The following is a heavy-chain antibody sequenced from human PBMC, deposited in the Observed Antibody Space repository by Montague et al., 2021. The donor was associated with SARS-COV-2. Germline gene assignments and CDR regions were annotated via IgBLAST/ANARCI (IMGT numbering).Heavy chain of an antibody. CDR2: IYHSGST. J-gene: IGHJ4*02. Sequence: SETLSLTCVVSGGSISSINWWSWVRQPPGKGLEWIGEIYHSGSTNYNPSLKSRVIISVDKSKNQFSLKLSSVTAADTAVYYCARQGPFTMIVGNIFDYWGQGTRSPSPQ. D-gene: IGHD3-22*01. CDR1: GGSISSINW. CDR3: ARQGPFTMIVGNIFDY. V-gene: IGHV4-4*02.